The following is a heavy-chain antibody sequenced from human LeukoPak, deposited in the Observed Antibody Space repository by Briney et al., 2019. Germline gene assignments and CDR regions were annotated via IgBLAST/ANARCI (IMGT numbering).Heavy chain of an antibody. CDR3: ASQRGYSYGYGY. V-gene: IGHV3-21*01. CDR2: ISSSSSYI. Sequence: GGSLRLSCAASGFTFSSYSMNWVRQAPGKGLEWVSSISSSSSYIYYADSVKGRFTTSRDNAKNSLYLQMNSLRAEDTAVYYCASQRGYSYGYGYWGQGTLVTVSS. D-gene: IGHD5-18*01. J-gene: IGHJ4*02. CDR1: GFTFSSYS.